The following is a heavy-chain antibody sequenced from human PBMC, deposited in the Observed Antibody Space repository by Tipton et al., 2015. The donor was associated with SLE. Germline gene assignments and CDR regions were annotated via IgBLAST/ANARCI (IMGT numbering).Heavy chain of an antibody. Sequence: TLSLTCTVSGGSISSSSYYWGWIRQPPWKGLEWIGSIYYSGSTYYNPSLKSRVTISVDTSKNQFSLKLSSVTAADTAVYYCARGAGNFDLWGRGTLVTVSS. V-gene: IGHV4-39*07. J-gene: IGHJ2*01. CDR1: GGSISSSSYY. CDR3: ARGAGNFDL. CDR2: IYYSGST.